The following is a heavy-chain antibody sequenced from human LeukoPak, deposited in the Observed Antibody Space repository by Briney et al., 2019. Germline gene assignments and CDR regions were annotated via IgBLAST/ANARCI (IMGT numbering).Heavy chain of an antibody. J-gene: IGHJ4*02. CDR3: ARARYSNYAGGFDY. CDR2: LWYDGSNT. V-gene: IGHV3-33*01. Sequence: GGSLRLSCAASGFTFSSYGVHWVRQAPGKGLEWVAILWYDGSNTYYADSVKGRFTISRDNSKNTVYVQMNNLRAEDTAVYYCARARYSNYAGGFDYWGQGTLVSVSS. D-gene: IGHD4-11*01. CDR1: GFTFSSYG.